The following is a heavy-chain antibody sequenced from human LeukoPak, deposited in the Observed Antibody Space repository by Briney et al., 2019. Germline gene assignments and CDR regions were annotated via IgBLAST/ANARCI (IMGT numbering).Heavy chain of an antibody. CDR1: GGSISSGGYY. CDR2: IHYNGNT. CDR3: AWGWVIDGMDV. D-gene: IGHD3-16*01. Sequence: NPSETLSLTCTVSGGSISSGGYYWSWIRQHPGKGLEWIGYIHYNGNTYYNPSLKSRVTISVDTSKNQFSLKLSSVTAADTAVYYCAWGWVIDGMDVWGQGTTVTVSS. V-gene: IGHV4-30-4*08. J-gene: IGHJ6*02.